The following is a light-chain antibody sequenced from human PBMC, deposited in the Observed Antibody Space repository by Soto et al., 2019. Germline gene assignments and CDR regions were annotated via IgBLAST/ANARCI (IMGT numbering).Light chain of an antibody. J-gene: IGLJ2*01. CDR3: CSYAGIDVV. Sequence: QSVLTQPASVSGSPGQSITISCNGTSSDVGSYNLVSWYQQHPGKAPKLMIYEGSKRPSGVSNRFSGSKSGNTASLTISGLQAEDEADYYCCSYAGIDVVFGGGTKLTVL. V-gene: IGLV2-23*01. CDR2: EGS. CDR1: SSDVGSYNL.